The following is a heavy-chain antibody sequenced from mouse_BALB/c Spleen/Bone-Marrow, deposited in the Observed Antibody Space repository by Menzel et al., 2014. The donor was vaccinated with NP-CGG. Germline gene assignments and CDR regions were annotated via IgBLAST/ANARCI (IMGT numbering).Heavy chain of an antibody. CDR2: XYPGDGDT. V-gene: IGHV1-82*01. J-gene: IGHJ2*01. CDR3: ARGGNYRFDY. CDR1: GYAFSSSW. D-gene: IGHD2-1*01. Sequence: QVQLKDSGPELVKPGASVKISCKASGYAFSSSWMNWVKQRPGQGLEWIGRXYPGDGDTNYNGKFKGKATLTADKSSSTAYMQLSSLTSVDSAVYFCARGGNYRFDYWGQGTALTVSS.